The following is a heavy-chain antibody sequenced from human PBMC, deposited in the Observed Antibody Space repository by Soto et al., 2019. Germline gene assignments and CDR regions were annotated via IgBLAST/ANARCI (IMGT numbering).Heavy chain of an antibody. Sequence: LSLTCSVSGDSISTVDYFWAWIRQPPGQALEYIGYIYKSTTTYYNPSFESRVAISLDTSKSQFSLTVTSVTAADTAVYFCARGRYCLTGRCFPNWFDSWGQGTLVTVS. CDR2: IYKSTTT. D-gene: IGHD2-15*01. CDR1: GDSISTVDYF. J-gene: IGHJ5*01. CDR3: ARGRYCLTGRCFPNWFDS. V-gene: IGHV4-30-4*01.